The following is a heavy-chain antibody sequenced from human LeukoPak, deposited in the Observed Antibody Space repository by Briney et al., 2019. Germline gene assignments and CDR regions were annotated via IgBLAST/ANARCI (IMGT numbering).Heavy chain of an antibody. V-gene: IGHV1-69*05. Sequence: ASVKVSCKASGYTFTSYDINWVRQAPGQGLEWMGGIIPIFGTANYAQKFQGRVTITTDESTSTAYMELSSLRSEDTAVYYCARGTRPGYNGDHYYYYYMDVWGKGTTVTVSS. CDR2: IIPIFGTA. CDR3: ARGTRPGYNGDHYYYYYMDV. CDR1: GYTFTSYD. J-gene: IGHJ6*03. D-gene: IGHD1-14*01.